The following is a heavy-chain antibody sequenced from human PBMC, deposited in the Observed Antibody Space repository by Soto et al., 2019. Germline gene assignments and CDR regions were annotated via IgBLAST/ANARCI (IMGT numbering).Heavy chain of an antibody. Sequence: SVKVSCKASGGTFSSYAISWVRQAPGQGLEWMGGIIPIFGTANYAQKFQGRVTITADESTSTAYMELSSLRSEDTAVYYCARRHVSNTALVRSLEDAFDIWGQGTMVTVSS. CDR3: ARRHVSNTALVRSLEDAFDI. V-gene: IGHV1-69*13. CDR1: GGTFSSYA. CDR2: IIPIFGTA. D-gene: IGHD5-18*01. J-gene: IGHJ3*02.